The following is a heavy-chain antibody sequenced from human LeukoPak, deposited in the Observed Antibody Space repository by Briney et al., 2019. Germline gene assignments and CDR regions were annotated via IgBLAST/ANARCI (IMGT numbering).Heavy chain of an antibody. CDR2: IYYSGST. V-gene: IGHV4-39*01. CDR1: GGSISSSSYY. J-gene: IGHJ5*02. D-gene: IGHD3-10*01. CDR3: ARGGYYGSGNDFRFDP. Sequence: SETLSLTCTVSGGSISSSSYYWGWIRQPPGKGLEWIGSIYYSGSTYYNPSLKSRVTISVDTSKNQFSLKLSSVTAANTAVYYCARGGYYGSGNDFRFDPWGQGTLVTVSS.